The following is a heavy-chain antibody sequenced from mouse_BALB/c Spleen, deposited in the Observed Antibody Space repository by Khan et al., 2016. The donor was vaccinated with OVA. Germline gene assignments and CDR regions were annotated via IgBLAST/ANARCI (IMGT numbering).Heavy chain of an antibody. CDR2: ISSDGDYT. CDR1: GFTFSTYA. Sequence: VELVESGGGLVKPGGSLKLSCAASGFTFSTYAMSWVRQTPEKRPEWVATISSDGDYTYYPDNVTGRFTISRDNAKKTLYQQMDGLRSEDTAMYYCARSPYGNFAYWGQGTLVTVAA. CDR3: ARSPYGNFAY. V-gene: IGHV5-9-3*01. D-gene: IGHD2-1*01. J-gene: IGHJ3*01.